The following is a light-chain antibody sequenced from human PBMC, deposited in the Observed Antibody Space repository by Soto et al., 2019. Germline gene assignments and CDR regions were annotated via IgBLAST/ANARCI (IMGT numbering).Light chain of an antibody. J-gene: IGLJ2*01. V-gene: IGLV1-44*01. CDR3: ATWDDSLPAV. CDR2: NNN. Sequence: QSVLTQPPSASGTPGQRVTISCSGSTSNIGSKTVSWYQQLPGSAHRVLIYNNNERPSGGPDRFSGSTSATSASLAIRVLQYDDEADYCCATWDDSLPAVFGGGTQLTVL. CDR1: TSNIGSKT.